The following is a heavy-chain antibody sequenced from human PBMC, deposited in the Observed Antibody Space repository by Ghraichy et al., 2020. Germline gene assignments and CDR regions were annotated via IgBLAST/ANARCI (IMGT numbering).Heavy chain of an antibody. CDR3: AKGRCCSGGSCYWVLYYYGMAV. V-gene: IGHV3-23*01. CDR1: GFTFSSYA. CDR2: ISGSGGST. Sequence: GGSLRLSCAASGFTFSSYAMSWVRQAPGKGLEWVSAISGSGGSTYYADSVKGRFTISRDNSKNTLYLQMNSLRAEDTAVYYCAKGRCCSGGSCYWVLYYYGMAVWGQGPTVTDSS. D-gene: IGHD2-15*01. J-gene: IGHJ6*02.